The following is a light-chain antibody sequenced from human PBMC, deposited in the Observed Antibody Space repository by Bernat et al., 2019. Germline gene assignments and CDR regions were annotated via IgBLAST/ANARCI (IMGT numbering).Light chain of an antibody. CDR3: GQNTRLPRS. Sequence: APGQTASISFWSSQSLKHRNGNTYLSLYHQRPGQPPRRLIYEVSNRDSGVPDRFSGSWAGTAFTLKISRVDADDVGVFYCGQNTRLPRSFGQGTKVEIK. J-gene: IGKJ1*01. V-gene: IGKV2-30*02. CDR1: QSLKHRNGNTY. CDR2: EVS.